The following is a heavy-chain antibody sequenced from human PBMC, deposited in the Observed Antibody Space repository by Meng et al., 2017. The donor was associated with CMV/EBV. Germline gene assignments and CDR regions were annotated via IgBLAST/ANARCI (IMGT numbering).Heavy chain of an antibody. CDR2: ISSSSYI. CDR1: GFTFSSYS. CDR3: ARDRGNSGHWFDP. D-gene: IGHD4-23*01. J-gene: IGHJ5*02. V-gene: IGHV3-21*01. Sequence: GGSLRLSCAASGFTFSSYSMNWVRQAPGKGLEWVSSISSSSYIYYADSVKGRFTISRDNAKNSLYLQMNSLRAEDTAVYYCARDRGNSGHWFDPWGQGTLVTVSS.